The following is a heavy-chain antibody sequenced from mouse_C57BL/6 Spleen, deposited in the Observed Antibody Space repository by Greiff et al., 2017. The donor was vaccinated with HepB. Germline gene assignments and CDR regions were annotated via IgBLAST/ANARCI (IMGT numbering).Heavy chain of an antibody. D-gene: IGHD2-5*01. V-gene: IGHV1-64*01. CDR2: IHPNSGST. Sequence: QVQLQQPGAELVKPGASVKLSCKASGYTFTSYWMHWVKQRPGQGLEWIGMIHPNSGSTNYNEKFKSKATLTVDKSSSTDYMQLSSLTSEDSAVYYCARTYSNYPHYFDYWGQGTTLTVSS. CDR3: ARTYSNYPHYFDY. J-gene: IGHJ2*01. CDR1: GYTFTSYW.